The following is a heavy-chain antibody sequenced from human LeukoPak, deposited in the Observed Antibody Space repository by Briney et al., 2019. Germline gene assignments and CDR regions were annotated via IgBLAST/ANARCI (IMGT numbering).Heavy chain of an antibody. Sequence: PSETLSLTCTVSGGSISSYYWSWIRQPAGKGLEWIGRIYTSGSTNYNPSLKSRVTISVDTSKNQFSLKLSSVTAADTAVYYCARGGPTVTYYYYYYMDVWGKGTTVTISS. J-gene: IGHJ6*03. CDR3: ARGGPTVTYYYYYYMDV. CDR2: IYTSGST. CDR1: GGSISSYY. D-gene: IGHD4-17*01. V-gene: IGHV4-4*07.